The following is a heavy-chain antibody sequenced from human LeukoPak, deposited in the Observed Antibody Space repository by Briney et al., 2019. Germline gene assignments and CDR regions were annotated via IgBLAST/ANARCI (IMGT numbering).Heavy chain of an antibody. CDR1: GFTFSSYA. CDR2: ISGSGGST. CDR3: AKDLGGYGGNYYDY. J-gene: IGHJ4*02. V-gene: IGHV3-23*01. Sequence: GGSLRLSCAASGFTFSSYAMSWVRQAPGKGLEWVSAISGSGGSTYYADSVKGRFTISRDNSKNTLYLQMNSLRAEDTAVYYCAKDLGGYGGNYYDYWGQGTLVTVSS. D-gene: IGHD4-23*01.